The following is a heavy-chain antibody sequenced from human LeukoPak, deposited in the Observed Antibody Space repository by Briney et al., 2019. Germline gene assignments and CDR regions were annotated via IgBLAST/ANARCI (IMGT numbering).Heavy chain of an antibody. V-gene: IGHV4-4*07. J-gene: IGHJ3*02. D-gene: IGHD3-10*01. Sequence: SETLSLTCTVSGGSISSYYWSWIRQPAGKGLEWIGRIYTSGSTNYNPSLKSRVTISVDTSKNQFSLKLSSVTAADTAVYYCARETNVLLWFGESPVAFDIWGQGTMVTVSS. CDR2: IYTSGST. CDR3: ARETNVLLWFGESPVAFDI. CDR1: GGSISSYY.